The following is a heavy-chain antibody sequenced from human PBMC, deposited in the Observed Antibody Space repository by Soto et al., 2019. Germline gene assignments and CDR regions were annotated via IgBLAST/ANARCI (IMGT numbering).Heavy chain of an antibody. Sequence: GGSLRLSCAASGFTFNSYGMHWVRQAPGKGLEWVVVISFDGRNTDYADSVKGRFTISRDNSKNTLYLQMTSLRAEDTAVYYCARDDPWFDPWGQGTLVTVSS. CDR1: GFTFNSYG. CDR2: ISFDGRNT. J-gene: IGHJ5*02. V-gene: IGHV3-30*03. CDR3: ARDDPWFDP.